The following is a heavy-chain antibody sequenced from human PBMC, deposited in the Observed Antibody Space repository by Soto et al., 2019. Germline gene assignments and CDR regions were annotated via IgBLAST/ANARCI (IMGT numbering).Heavy chain of an antibody. CDR2: FDPEDGET. V-gene: IGHV1-24*01. D-gene: IGHD3-3*01. Sequence: GASVKVSCKVSGYTLTELPMHWVRQAPGKGLEWMGGFDPEDGETIYAQKFQGRVTMTEDTSTDTAYMELSSLRSEDTAVYYCATEGVLITIFGVVTRHYYGMDVWGQGTTVTVSS. CDR1: GYTLTELP. CDR3: ATEGVLITIFGVVTRHYYGMDV. J-gene: IGHJ6*02.